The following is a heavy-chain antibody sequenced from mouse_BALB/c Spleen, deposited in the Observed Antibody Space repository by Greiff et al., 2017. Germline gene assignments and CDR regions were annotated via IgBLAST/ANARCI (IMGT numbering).Heavy chain of an antibody. CDR1: GFTFSSYG. Sequence: EVKVVESGGGLVQPGGSLKLSCAASGFTFSSYGMSWVRQTPDKRLELVATINSNGGSTYYPDSVKGRFTISRDNAKNTLYLQMSSLKSEDTAMYYCARGRRAYGSSLYAMDYWGQGTSVTVSS. J-gene: IGHJ4*01. V-gene: IGHV5-6-3*01. CDR3: ARGRRAYGSSLYAMDY. D-gene: IGHD1-1*01. CDR2: INSNGGST.